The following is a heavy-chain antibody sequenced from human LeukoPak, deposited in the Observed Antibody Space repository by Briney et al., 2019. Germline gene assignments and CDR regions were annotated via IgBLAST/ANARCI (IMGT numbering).Heavy chain of an antibody. Sequence: PGGSLRLSCAASGFTFTNYAMTWVRQAPGEGLEWVSAISGSGGSTYYADSVKGRFSISRDNSKNTLYLQMSSLRVEDTAVYYCAKEAYIAVAGIIDYWGQGALVTVSS. CDR3: AKEAYIAVAGIIDY. D-gene: IGHD6-19*01. J-gene: IGHJ4*02. CDR1: GFTFTNYA. V-gene: IGHV3-23*01. CDR2: ISGSGGST.